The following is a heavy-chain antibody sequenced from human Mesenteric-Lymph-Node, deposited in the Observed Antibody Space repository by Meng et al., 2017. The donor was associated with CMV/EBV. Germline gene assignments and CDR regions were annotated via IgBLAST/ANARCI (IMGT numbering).Heavy chain of an antibody. Sequence: GGSLRLSCAASEFTFSQLTMYWVRQAPGKGLEYVSSIGSNEGSTNYADSVKGRFTISRDNAKNSLYLQMNSLRADDTAVYYCARGLHISVGISWGQGTLVTVSS. J-gene: IGHJ5*02. CDR1: EFTFSQLT. CDR2: IGSNEGST. CDR3: ARGLHISVGIS. V-gene: IGHV3-64*02. D-gene: IGHD6-19*01.